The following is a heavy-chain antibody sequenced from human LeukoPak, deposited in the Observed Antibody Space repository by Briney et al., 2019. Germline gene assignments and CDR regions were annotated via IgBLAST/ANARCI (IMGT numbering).Heavy chain of an antibody. Sequence: PGRSLRLSCAASGFTFDDYAMHWVRQAPGKGLEWVSGISWNSGSIGYADSVKGRFTISRDNAKNSLYLQMNSLRAEDTALYYCAKDIFGGLLDYDILTGAFAFDIWGQGTMVTVSS. CDR2: ISWNSGSI. CDR1: GFTFDDYA. CDR3: AKDIFGGLLDYDILTGAFAFDI. D-gene: IGHD3-9*01. V-gene: IGHV3-9*01. J-gene: IGHJ3*02.